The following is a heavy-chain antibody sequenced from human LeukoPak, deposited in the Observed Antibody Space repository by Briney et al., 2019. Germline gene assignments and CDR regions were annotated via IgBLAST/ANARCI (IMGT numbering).Heavy chain of an antibody. V-gene: IGHV3-74*01. Sequence: GGSLRLSCAASGFTFSNYWMHWVRQAPGKGLVWVSHINTDGSTTTYADSVKGRFTISRDNSKNTLYLQMNSLRVEDTAVYYCAAINIAQLPIRVYWGQGTLVTVSS. J-gene: IGHJ4*02. CDR2: INTDGSTT. D-gene: IGHD5-24*01. CDR3: AAINIAQLPIRVY. CDR1: GFTFSNYW.